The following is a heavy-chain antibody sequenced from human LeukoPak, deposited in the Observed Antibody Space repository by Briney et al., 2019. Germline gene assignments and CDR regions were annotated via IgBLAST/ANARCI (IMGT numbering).Heavy chain of an antibody. CDR2: IWHDGSNE. D-gene: IGHD6-19*01. Sequence: PGGSLRLSCAASGFTFSAYGMHWVRQAPGKGLEWVALIWHDGSNEKYADSVKGRFTISRDNFKNTLYLQMNSLRAEDTAVYYCARWSRYSSGWYELDYRGQGILVTVSS. CDR1: GFTFSAYG. J-gene: IGHJ4*02. V-gene: IGHV3-33*01. CDR3: ARWSRYSSGWYELDY.